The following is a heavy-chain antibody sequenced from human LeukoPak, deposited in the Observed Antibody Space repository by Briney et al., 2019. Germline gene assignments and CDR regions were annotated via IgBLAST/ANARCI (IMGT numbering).Heavy chain of an antibody. CDR2: IYSGGST. Sequence: GGSLRLSCAASGFTVSSNYMSWVRQAPGKGLEWVSVIYSGGSTYYADSVKGRFTISRDNSKNTLYLQMNSLRAEDTAVYYCAREALGCSGGSCYFDYWGQGTLVTASS. D-gene: IGHD2-15*01. V-gene: IGHV3-53*01. CDR3: AREALGCSGGSCYFDY. CDR1: GFTVSSNY. J-gene: IGHJ4*02.